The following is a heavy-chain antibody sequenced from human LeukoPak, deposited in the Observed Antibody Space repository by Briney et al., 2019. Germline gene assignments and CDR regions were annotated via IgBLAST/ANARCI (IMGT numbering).Heavy chain of an antibody. CDR1: GYSISSGYY. Sequence: AETLSLTCTVSGYSISSGYYWGCIRQPPGKGLEWIGSIYHSGSTYYTPSLKSRVTISVDTSKNQFSLKLSSVTAADTAVYYCAREVSINWYFDLWGRGTLVTVSS. V-gene: IGHV4-38-2*02. CDR2: IYHSGST. J-gene: IGHJ2*01. CDR3: AREVSINWYFDL. D-gene: IGHD5/OR15-5a*01.